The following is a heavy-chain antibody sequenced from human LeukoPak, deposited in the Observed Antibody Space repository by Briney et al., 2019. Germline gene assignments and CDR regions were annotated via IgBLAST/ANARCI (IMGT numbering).Heavy chain of an antibody. CDR1: GGSISSYY. J-gene: IGHJ4*02. D-gene: IGHD6-13*01. Sequence: PSETLSLTCTVSGGSISSYYRSWLRQPAGKGLEWIWCIYSTGSTNYHPSLKSRVTMSVDTSKNQFSLRLRSVTAADTAVYYGARQIASAGTAGFDFWGQGALVTVSS. CDR2: IYSTGST. CDR3: ARQIASAGTAGFDF. V-gene: IGHV4-4*07.